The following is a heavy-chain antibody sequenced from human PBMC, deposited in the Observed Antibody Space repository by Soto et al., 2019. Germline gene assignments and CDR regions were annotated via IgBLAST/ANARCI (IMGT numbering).Heavy chain of an antibody. CDR2: IYYSGST. CDR1: GGSISSYY. J-gene: IGHJ5*02. CDR3: ARDLGYYDSSGFSYNWFDP. V-gene: IGHV4-59*01. Sequence: PSETLSLTCTVSGGSISSYYWSWIRQPPGKGLEWIGYIYYSGSTNYNPSLKSRVTISVDTSKNQFSLKLSSVTAADTAVYYCARDLGYYDSSGFSYNWFDPWGQGTLVTVSS. D-gene: IGHD3-22*01.